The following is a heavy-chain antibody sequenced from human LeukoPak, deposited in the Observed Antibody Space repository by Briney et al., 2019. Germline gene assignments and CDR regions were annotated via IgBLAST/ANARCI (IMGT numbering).Heavy chain of an antibody. J-gene: IGHJ3*02. CDR1: GFTFSGYA. D-gene: IGHD3-22*01. V-gene: IGHV3-74*01. CDR2: INSDGSST. CDR3: ARAPYYYDTSGFLI. Sequence: GGSLRLSCAASGFTFSGYAMHWVRQAPGKGLVWVSRINSDGSSTTYADSVKGRFTISRDNAKNTLYLQMNSLRAEDTAVYYCARAPYYYDTSGFLIWGQGTMVTVSS.